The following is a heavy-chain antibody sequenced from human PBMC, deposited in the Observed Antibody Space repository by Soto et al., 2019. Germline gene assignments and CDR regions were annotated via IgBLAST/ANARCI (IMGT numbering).Heavy chain of an antibody. CDR1: GGSISSSSYY. CDR3: AVGVIVQMVCAIQPDAFDI. Sequence: PSETLSLTCTVSGGSISSSSYYWGWIRQPPGKGLEWIGSIYYSGSTYYNPSLKSRVTISVDTSKNQFSLKLSSVTAADTAVYYCAVGVIVQMVCAIQPDAFDIWGQGTMVTVSS. CDR2: IYYSGST. J-gene: IGHJ3*02. D-gene: IGHD2-8*01. V-gene: IGHV4-39*01.